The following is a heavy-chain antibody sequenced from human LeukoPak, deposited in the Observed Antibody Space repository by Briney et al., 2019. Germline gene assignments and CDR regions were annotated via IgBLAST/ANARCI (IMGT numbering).Heavy chain of an antibody. CDR1: GYTFTSYD. V-gene: IGHV1-8*01. D-gene: IGHD2-2*01. CDR2: MNPNSGNT. Sequence: GASVKVSCKASGYTFTSYDTNWVRQATGQGLEWMGWMNPNSGNTGYAQEFQGRVTMTRNTSISTAYMELSSLRSEDTAVYYCARPPNCSSTSCYGYYYGMDVWGQGTTVTVSS. CDR3: ARPPNCSSTSCYGYYYGMDV. J-gene: IGHJ6*02.